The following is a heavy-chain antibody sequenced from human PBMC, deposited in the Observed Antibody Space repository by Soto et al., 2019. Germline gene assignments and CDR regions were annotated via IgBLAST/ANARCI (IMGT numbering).Heavy chain of an antibody. CDR3: ARVPLTIFGVVIKGFDI. V-gene: IGHV4-59*01. CDR2: IYYSGST. J-gene: IGHJ3*02. Sequence: SETLSLTCTVSGGSISSYYWSWIRQPPGKGLEWIGYIYYSGSTNYNPSLKSRVTISVDTSKIQFSLKLSSVTAADTAVYYCARVPLTIFGVVIKGFDIWGQGTMVTVSS. CDR1: GGSISSYY. D-gene: IGHD3-3*01.